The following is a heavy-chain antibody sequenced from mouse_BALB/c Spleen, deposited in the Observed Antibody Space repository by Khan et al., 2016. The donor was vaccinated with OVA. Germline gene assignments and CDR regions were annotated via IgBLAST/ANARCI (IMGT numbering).Heavy chain of an antibody. CDR3: ARWDWYFDV. V-gene: IGHV14-3*02. CDR1: GFNIKDTY. CDR2: IDPANGNT. Sequence: EVQLQESGAELVKPGASVKLSCTASGFNIKDTYMHWVKQRPEQGLEWIGRIDPANGNTKYDPKFQGKATITADTSSNTAYLQLSSLTSEDTAVYYCARWDWYFDVWGAGTTVTVAS. J-gene: IGHJ1*01.